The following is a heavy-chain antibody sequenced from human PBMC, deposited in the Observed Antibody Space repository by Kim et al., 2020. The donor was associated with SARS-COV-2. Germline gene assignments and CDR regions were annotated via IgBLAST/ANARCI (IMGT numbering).Heavy chain of an antibody. J-gene: IGHJ3*02. CDR3: ARVYYPDAYDI. D-gene: IGHD1-26*01. CDR1: GGSISSYY. V-gene: IGHV4-59*13. Sequence: SETLSLTCTVSGGSISSYYWSWIRQPPGKGLEWIGYIYYSGSTNYNPSLKSRVTISVDTSKNQFSLKLSSVTAADTAVYYCARVYYPDAYDIWDQETMVTVSS. CDR2: IYYSGST.